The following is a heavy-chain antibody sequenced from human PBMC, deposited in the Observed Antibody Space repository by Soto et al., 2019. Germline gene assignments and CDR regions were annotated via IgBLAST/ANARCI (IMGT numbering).Heavy chain of an antibody. CDR3: ARDLRGYYDILTGYPAFDP. V-gene: IGHV1-18*01. CDR2: ISAYNGNT. J-gene: IGHJ5*02. Sequence: QVQLVQSGAEVKKPGASVKVSCQASGYTFTSYGISWVRQAPGQGLEWMGWISAYNGNTNYAQKLQGRVTMTTDTSTSTAYMELRSLRSDDTAVYYCARDLRGYYDILTGYPAFDPWGQGTLVTVSS. D-gene: IGHD3-9*01. CDR1: GYTFTSYG.